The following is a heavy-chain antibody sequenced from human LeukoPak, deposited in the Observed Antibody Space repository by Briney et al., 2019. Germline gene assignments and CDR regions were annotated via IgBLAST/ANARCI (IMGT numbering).Heavy chain of an antibody. CDR1: GFSFSYYW. CDR3: ARRAPGFGSGWLDS. J-gene: IGHJ5*01. V-gene: IGHV3-64*01. Sequence: GGSLRLSCAASGFSFSYYWMTWLRQAPGKGLEYVSAISSNGDSTFYANSVKGRFTISRDNSKNTLYLQMGSLRTEDTAVYYCARRAPGFGSGWLDSWGQGTLVTVSS. CDR2: ISSNGDST. D-gene: IGHD6-19*01.